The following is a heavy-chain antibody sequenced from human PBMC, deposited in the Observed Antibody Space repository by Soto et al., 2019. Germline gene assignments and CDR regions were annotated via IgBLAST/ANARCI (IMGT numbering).Heavy chain of an antibody. Sequence: VASVKVSCKASGGTFSSYAISWLRQAPGQGLEWMGGIIPIFGTANYAQKFQGRVTITADESTSTAYMELSSLRSEDTAVYYCARTGSSGYYYETFDYWGQGTLVTVSS. J-gene: IGHJ4*02. CDR1: GGTFSSYA. CDR3: ARTGSSGYYYETFDY. D-gene: IGHD3-22*01. V-gene: IGHV1-69*13. CDR2: IIPIFGTA.